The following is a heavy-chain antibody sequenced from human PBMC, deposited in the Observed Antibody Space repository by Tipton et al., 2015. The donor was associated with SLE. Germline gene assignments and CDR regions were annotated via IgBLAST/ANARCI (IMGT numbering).Heavy chain of an antibody. CDR1: GFTFGSYA. D-gene: IGHD3-10*01. Sequence: SLRLSCAASGFTFGSYAMHWVRQAPGKGLEWVAVISYDGSNKYYADSVKGRFTISRDNSKNSLYLQMNSLRVEDTALYYCARDLGSYFDPWGQGTLVTVSS. V-gene: IGHV3-30*04. J-gene: IGHJ5*02. CDR2: ISYDGSNK. CDR3: ARDLGSYFDP.